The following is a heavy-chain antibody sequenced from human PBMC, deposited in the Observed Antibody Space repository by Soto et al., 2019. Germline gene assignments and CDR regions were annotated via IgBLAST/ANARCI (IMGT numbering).Heavy chain of an antibody. CDR3: ASPSRYSSSWYAFDI. Sequence: GESLKISCKGSGYSFTSYWISWVRQMPGKGLEWMGRIDPSDSYTNYSPSFQGHVTISADKSISTAYLQWSSLKASDTAMYYCASPSRYSSSWYAFDIWRQGTMVTVSS. J-gene: IGHJ3*02. D-gene: IGHD6-13*01. V-gene: IGHV5-10-1*01. CDR2: IDPSDSYT. CDR1: GYSFTSYW.